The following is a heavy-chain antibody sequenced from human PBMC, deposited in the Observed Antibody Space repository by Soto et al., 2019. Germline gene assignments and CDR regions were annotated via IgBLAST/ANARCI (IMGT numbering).Heavy chain of an antibody. V-gene: IGHV3-23*01. CDR3: AKVTMVRGVIKPSGAFDY. D-gene: IGHD3-10*01. J-gene: IGHJ4*02. CDR2: ISGSGGST. CDR1: VFTFSSYA. Sequence: GGSLRLSCAASVFTFSSYAMSWVRQAPGKGLEWVSAISGSGGSTYYADSVKGRFTISRDNSKNTLYLQMNSLRAEDTAVYYCAKVTMVRGVIKPSGAFDYWGQGTLVTVSS.